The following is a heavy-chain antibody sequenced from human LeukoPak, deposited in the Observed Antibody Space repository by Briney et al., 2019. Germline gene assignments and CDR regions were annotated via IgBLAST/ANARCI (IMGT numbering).Heavy chain of an antibody. V-gene: IGHV1-18*01. CDR2: ISAYNGNT. J-gene: IGHJ6*02. Sequence: ASVKVSCKASGYTFTSYGISWVRQAPGQGLEWMGWISAYNGNTNYAQKLQGRVTMTTDTSTSTAYMELRSLRCDDTAVYYCARDGSYYYDSSGYYYYYGMDVWGQGTTVTVSS. D-gene: IGHD3-22*01. CDR1: GYTFTSYG. CDR3: ARDGSYYYDSSGYYYYYGMDV.